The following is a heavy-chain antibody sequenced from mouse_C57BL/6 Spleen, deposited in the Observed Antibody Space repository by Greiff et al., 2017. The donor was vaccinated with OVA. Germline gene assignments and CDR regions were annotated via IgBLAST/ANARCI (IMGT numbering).Heavy chain of an antibody. CDR3: AREGITTVVYFDY. D-gene: IGHD1-1*01. CDR2: IYPGDGDT. CDR1: GYAFSSSW. J-gene: IGHJ2*01. Sequence: VKLMESGPELVKPGASVKISCKASGYAFSSSWMNWVKQRPGKGLEWIGRIYPGDGDTNYNGKFKGKATLTADKSSSTADMQLSSRTSEDSAVYFCAREGITTVVYFDYWGQGTTLTVSS. V-gene: IGHV1-82*01.